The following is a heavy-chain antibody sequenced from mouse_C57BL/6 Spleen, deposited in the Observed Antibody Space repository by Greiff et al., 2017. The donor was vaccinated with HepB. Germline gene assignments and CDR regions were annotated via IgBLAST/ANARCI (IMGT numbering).Heavy chain of an antibody. CDR2: ISYDGSN. J-gene: IGHJ2*01. Sequence: EVQVVESGPGLVKPSQSLSLTCSVTGYSITSGYYWNWIRQFPGNKLEWMGYISYDGSNNYNPSLKNRISITRDTSKNQFFLKLNSVTTEDTATYYCARDRLVYYFDYWGQGTTLTVSS. V-gene: IGHV3-6*01. CDR3: ARDRLVYYFDY. CDR1: GYSITSGYY. D-gene: IGHD1-1*02.